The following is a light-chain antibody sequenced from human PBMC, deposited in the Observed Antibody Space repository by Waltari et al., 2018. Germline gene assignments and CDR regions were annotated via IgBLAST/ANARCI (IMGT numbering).Light chain of an antibody. Sequence: EIVLTQSPGTLSLSPGERATLSCRASQGVRSSELAWYQQKPGQAPRLLIFGASNRATGIPDRFSGSGSGTDFTLTISRLEPEDFAVYYCLQYGSSPWTFGQETKVEIK. CDR3: LQYGSSPWT. CDR2: GAS. J-gene: IGKJ1*01. V-gene: IGKV3-20*01. CDR1: QGVRSSE.